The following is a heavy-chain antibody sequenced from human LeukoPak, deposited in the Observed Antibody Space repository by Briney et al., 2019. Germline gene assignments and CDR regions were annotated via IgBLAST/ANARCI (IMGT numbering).Heavy chain of an antibody. J-gene: IGHJ5*02. D-gene: IGHD6-13*01. CDR2: IYYSGST. Sequence: SETLSLTCTVSGGSISSGDYYWSWIRQPPGKGLEWIGYIYYSGSTYYNPSLESRVTISVDTSKNQFSLKLSSVTAADTAVYYCAREPGIAAAGPFDPWGQGTLVTVSS. CDR1: GGSISSGDYY. V-gene: IGHV4-30-4*01. CDR3: AREPGIAAAGPFDP.